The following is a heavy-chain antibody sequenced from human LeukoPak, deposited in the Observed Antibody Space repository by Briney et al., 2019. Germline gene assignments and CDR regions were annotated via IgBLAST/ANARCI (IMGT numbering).Heavy chain of an antibody. CDR3: AKVAVSGYERQDY. V-gene: IGHV3-48*01. Sequence: GGSLRLSCAASGFTFSSYSMNWVRQAPGKGLEWVSYITSSGNTIYDADSVKGRFTISRDNSKNTLYLQMNSLRAEDTAVYYCAKVAVSGYERQDYWGQGTLVTVSS. D-gene: IGHD5-12*01. CDR2: ITSSGNTI. J-gene: IGHJ4*02. CDR1: GFTFSSYS.